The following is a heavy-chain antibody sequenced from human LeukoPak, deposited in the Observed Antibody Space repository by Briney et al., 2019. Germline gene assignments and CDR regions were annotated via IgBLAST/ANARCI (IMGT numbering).Heavy chain of an antibody. CDR1: GFTFSSYS. D-gene: IGHD6-6*01. V-gene: IGHV3-21*01. Sequence: PGGSLRLSCAASGFTFSSYSMNWVRQAPGKGLEWVSSISSSGSYIYYADSVKGRFTISRDNAKNSLYLQMNSLRAEGTAVYYCARGAEYSSTNPDYWGQGTLVTVSS. CDR2: ISSSGSYI. J-gene: IGHJ4*02. CDR3: ARGAEYSSTNPDY.